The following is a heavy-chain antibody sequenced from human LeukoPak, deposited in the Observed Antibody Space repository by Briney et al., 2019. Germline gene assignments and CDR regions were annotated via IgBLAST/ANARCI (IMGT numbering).Heavy chain of an antibody. V-gene: IGHV4-59*01. CDR1: GGSISSYY. CDR3: ARDHSYGAFDI. J-gene: IGHJ3*02. CDR2: IYYSGST. D-gene: IGHD1-26*01. Sequence: SETLSLTCTGSGGSISSYYWSWIRQPPGKGLEWIGYIYYSGSTNYNPSLKSRVTISVDTSKNQFSLKLSSVTAADTAVYYCARDHSYGAFDIWGQGTRVTVSS.